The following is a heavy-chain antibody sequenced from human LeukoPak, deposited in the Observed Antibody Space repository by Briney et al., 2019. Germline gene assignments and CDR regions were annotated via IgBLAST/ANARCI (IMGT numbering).Heavy chain of an antibody. D-gene: IGHD6-19*01. V-gene: IGHV3-21*01. CDR1: GFTFSIYT. CDR2: ISSSSSSI. Sequence: PGGSLRLSCAASGFTFSIYTMTWVRQAPGKGLEWVSSISSSSSSIYYPDSMKGRFTISRDNAKNSLFLQMASLRAEDTAVYYCAGYSSGWFDYWGQGTLVTVSS. J-gene: IGHJ5*01. CDR3: AGYSSGWFDY.